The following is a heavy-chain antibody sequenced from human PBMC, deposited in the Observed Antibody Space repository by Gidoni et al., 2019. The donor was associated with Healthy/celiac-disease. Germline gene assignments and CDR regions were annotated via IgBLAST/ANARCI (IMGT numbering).Heavy chain of an antibody. D-gene: IGHD3-9*01. J-gene: IGHJ4*02. CDR2: ISGSGGST. CDR1: GFTFSSYA. V-gene: IGHV3-23*01. Sequence: EVQLLESGGGLVQPGGSLRLACAASGFTFSSYAMSWGRQAPGKGREWVSAISGSGGSTYYADSVKGRFTISRDNSKNTLYLQMNSLRAEDTAVYYCAKFPPYYDILTGYPDYWGQGTLVTVSS. CDR3: AKFPPYYDILTGYPDY.